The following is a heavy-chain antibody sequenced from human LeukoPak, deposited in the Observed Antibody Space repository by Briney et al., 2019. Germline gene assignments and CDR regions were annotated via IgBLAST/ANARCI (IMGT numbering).Heavy chain of an antibody. CDR2: IDPNSGGT. CDR3: ARESHLLWFGELLYPEV. D-gene: IGHD3-10*01. CDR1: GYTFTGYY. Sequence: ASVKVSCKASGYTFTGYYMHWVRQAPGQGLEWMGWIDPNSGGTNYAQKFQGRVTMTRDTSISTAYMELSRLRSDDTAVYYCARESHLLWFGELLYPEVWGRGTLVTVSS. J-gene: IGHJ4*02. V-gene: IGHV1-2*02.